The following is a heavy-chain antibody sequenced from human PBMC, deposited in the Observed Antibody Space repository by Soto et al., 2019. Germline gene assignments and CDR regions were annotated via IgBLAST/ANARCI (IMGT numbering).Heavy chain of an antibody. CDR1: GFTFSSYS. CDR3: ARGRSGSGWYDFAFDI. Sequence: ESGGGLVQPGGSLRLSCAASGFTFSSYSMNWVRQAPGKGLEWVSYISSSSSTIYYADSVKGRFTISRDNAKNSLYLQMNSLRAEDTAVYYCARGRSGSGWYDFAFDIWGQGTMVTVSS. CDR2: ISSSSSTI. V-gene: IGHV3-48*01. D-gene: IGHD6-19*01. J-gene: IGHJ3*02.